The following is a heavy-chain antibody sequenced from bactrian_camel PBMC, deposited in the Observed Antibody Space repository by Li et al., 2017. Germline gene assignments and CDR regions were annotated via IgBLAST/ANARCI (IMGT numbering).Heavy chain of an antibody. CDR1: GFTFDEHD. Sequence: HVQLVESGGGSVQAGGSLRLSCTASGFTFDEHDMGWYRQAPGNECELASTIRRDGATYYTDSVKGRFTISRENDKNTVYLQMNNLKPEDTAMYYCVDDCYGSRYYLARRTNVWGQGTQVTVS. CDR3: VDDCYGSRYYLARRTNV. J-gene: IGHJ4*01. D-gene: IGHD6*01. CDR2: IRRDGAT. V-gene: IGHV3S55*01.